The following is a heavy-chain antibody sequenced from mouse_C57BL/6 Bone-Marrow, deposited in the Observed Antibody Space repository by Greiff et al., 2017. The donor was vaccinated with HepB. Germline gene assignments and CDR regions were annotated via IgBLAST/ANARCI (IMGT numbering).Heavy chain of an antibody. CDR3: DDLWYPWFAY. CDR1: GFSLTSYG. V-gene: IGHV2-6*01. D-gene: IGHD2-1*01. J-gene: IGHJ3*01. Sequence: QVQLQQSGPGLVAPSQSLSITCTVSGFSLTSYGVDWVRQSPGKGLEWLGVIGGGGSTNYNSAIKSRLSISKDNSTSQVFLKRNSLQTDDTSMYYSDDLWYPWFAYWGQGTLVTVSA. CDR2: IGGGGST.